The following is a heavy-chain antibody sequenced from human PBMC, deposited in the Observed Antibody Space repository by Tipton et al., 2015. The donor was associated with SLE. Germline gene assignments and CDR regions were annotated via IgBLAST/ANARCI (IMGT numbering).Heavy chain of an antibody. CDR1: GYTFTDYA. Sequence: QSGAEVKKPGASVKVSCVASGYTFTDYAIHWLRRAPGQSLEWMGWINAGYGNTKYSQRFQGRVTFTRGTSASTAYMELSSLTSGDTAIYYCARPHDVWSAYSSDAFDIWGQGTLVTVSS. CDR3: ARPHDVWSAYSSDAFDI. CDR2: INAGYGNT. J-gene: IGHJ3*02. V-gene: IGHV1-3*01. D-gene: IGHD3-3*01.